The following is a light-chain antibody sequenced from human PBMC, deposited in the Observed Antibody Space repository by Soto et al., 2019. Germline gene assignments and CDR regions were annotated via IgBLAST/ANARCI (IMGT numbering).Light chain of an antibody. V-gene: IGKV3-20*01. CDR2: GAS. CDR3: QQYATSPHT. CDR1: QSVSSSQ. J-gene: IGKJ2*01. Sequence: LAPGESATLSCRASQSVSSSQVAWYQQKPGQAPRLLIYGASSRATGIPDRFSGVGSETDFTLTINRLEPEDFAVYYCQQYATSPHTFGQGTKLEIK.